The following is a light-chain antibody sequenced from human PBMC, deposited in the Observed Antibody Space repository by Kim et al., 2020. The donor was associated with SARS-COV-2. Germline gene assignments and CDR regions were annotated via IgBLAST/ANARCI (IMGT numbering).Light chain of an antibody. V-gene: IGLV2-8*01. Sequence: YDFVSWYQQHPGKAPKLVIYEVNKRPSGVSDRFSATKSGNTASLTVSGLQAEDEADYFCSSYARDRNVLFGGGTQLTVL. CDR3: SSYARDRNVL. CDR1: YDF. CDR2: EVN. J-gene: IGLJ2*01.